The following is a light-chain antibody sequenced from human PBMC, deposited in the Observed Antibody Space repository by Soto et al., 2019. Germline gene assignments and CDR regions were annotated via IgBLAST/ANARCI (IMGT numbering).Light chain of an antibody. CDR3: QQRRT. V-gene: IGKV3-11*01. CDR2: DAS. J-gene: IGKJ1*01. Sequence: EIVLTQSPGTLSLSPGETATLSCRASESVSSSYLAWYQQKPGQAPRLLIYDASNRATGIPARFSGSGSGTDFTLTISSLEPEDFAVYYCQQRRTFGQGTKVDIK. CDR1: ESVSSSY.